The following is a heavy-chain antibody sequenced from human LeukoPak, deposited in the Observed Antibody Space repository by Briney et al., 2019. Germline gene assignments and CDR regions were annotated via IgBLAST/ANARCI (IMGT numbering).Heavy chain of an antibody. V-gene: IGHV3-9*01. D-gene: IGHD6-19*01. CDR2: ISWNSGSI. CDR3: AKERGGWYYDY. Sequence: GGSLRLSCAASGFTFDDYAMHWVRQAPGKGLEWVSGISWNSGSIGYADSVKGRFTLSRDNSKNTLHLQMNSLRAEDTAVYYCAKERGGWYYDYWGQGTLVTVSS. CDR1: GFTFDDYA. J-gene: IGHJ4*02.